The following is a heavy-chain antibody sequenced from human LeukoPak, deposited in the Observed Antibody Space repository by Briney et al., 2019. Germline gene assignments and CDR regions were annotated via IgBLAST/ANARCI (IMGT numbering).Heavy chain of an antibody. J-gene: IGHJ3*02. Sequence: PSETLSLTCTVSGGSISSGGYYWSWIRQPPGKGLEWVGYIYHSGSTYYNPSLKSRVTISVDRSKNQFSLKLSSVTAADTAVYYCARDELIRGRSGAFDIWGQGTMVTVSS. CDR1: GGSISSGGYY. CDR3: ARDELIRGRSGAFDI. D-gene: IGHD1-7*01. V-gene: IGHV4-30-2*01. CDR2: IYHSGST.